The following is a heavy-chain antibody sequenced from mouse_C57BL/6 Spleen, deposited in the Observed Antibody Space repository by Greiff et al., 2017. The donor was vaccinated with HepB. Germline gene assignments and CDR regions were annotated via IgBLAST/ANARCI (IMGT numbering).Heavy chain of an antibody. Sequence: EVKLVESGGGLVKPGGSLKLSCAASGFTFSDYGMHWVRQAPEKGLEWVAYISSGSSTIYYADTVKGRFTISRDNAKNTLFLQMTSLRSEDTAMYYCAGEAGYYYGSSWYFDVWGTGTTVTVSS. V-gene: IGHV5-17*01. CDR3: AGEAGYYYGSSWYFDV. CDR2: ISSGSSTI. D-gene: IGHD1-1*01. J-gene: IGHJ1*03. CDR1: GFTFSDYG.